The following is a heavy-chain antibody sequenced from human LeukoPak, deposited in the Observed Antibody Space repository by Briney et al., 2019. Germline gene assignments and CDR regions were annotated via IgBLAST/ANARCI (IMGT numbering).Heavy chain of an antibody. CDR1: GGSISSSSYY. J-gene: IGHJ5*02. V-gene: IGHV4-39*01. CDR3: ARHARVQWFDP. CDR2: IYYSGST. Sequence: PSETLSLTCTVSGGSISSSSYYWGWIRQPPGKGLEWIGSIYYSGSTYYNPSLKSRVTISVDTSKNQFSLKLSSVTAADTAVYYCARHARVQWFDPWGQGTLVTVSS.